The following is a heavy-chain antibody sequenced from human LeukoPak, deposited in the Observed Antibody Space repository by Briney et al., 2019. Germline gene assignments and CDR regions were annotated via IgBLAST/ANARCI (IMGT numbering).Heavy chain of an antibody. CDR1: GGSFSGYY. CDR2: INHSGST. Sequence: SETLSLTCAVCGGSFSGYYWSWIRQPPGKGLEWIGEINHSGSTNYNPSLKSRVTISVDTSKNQFSLKLSSVTAADTAVYYCARGLRYCSGGSCSNCHFDYWGQGTLVTVSS. V-gene: IGHV4-34*01. J-gene: IGHJ4*02. CDR3: ARGLRYCSGGSCSNCHFDY. D-gene: IGHD2-15*01.